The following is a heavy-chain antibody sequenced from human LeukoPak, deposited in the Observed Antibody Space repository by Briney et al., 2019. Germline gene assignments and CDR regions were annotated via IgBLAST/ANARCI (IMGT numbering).Heavy chain of an antibody. CDR3: ATGRTKWDLLNY. J-gene: IGHJ4*02. CDR2: LDPEDGEM. Sequence: ASVKVSCKVSGYTLTDLSLHWVRQAPGKGLEWMGGLDPEDGEMIYSQKFQGRVTMTEDTSTDIAYMEMSSLRSEDTAVYYCATGRTKWDLLNYWGQGTLVTVSS. CDR1: GYTLTDLS. D-gene: IGHD1-26*01. V-gene: IGHV1-24*01.